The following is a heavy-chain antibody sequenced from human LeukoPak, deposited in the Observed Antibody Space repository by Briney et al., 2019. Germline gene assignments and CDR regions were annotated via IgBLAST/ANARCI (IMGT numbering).Heavy chain of an antibody. Sequence: PGGSLRLSCAASGFTFSSYGMHWVRQAPGKGLEWVAVIWYDGSNKYYADSVKGRFTISRDNSKNTLYLQMNSPRAEDTAVYYCANDIVGATAYWGQGTLVTVSS. CDR1: GFTFSSYG. V-gene: IGHV3-33*06. J-gene: IGHJ4*02. D-gene: IGHD1-26*01. CDR2: IWYDGSNK. CDR3: ANDIVGATAY.